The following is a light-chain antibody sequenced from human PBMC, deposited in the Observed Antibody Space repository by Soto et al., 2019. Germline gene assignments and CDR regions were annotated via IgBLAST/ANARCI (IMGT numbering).Light chain of an antibody. Sequence: ETVLTQSPGTLSLSPGERATLSCRASQSVSSSYLAWYQQKPGQAHRLLIYAASSRATGSPDPFSGSGSGTDFTLTISRLEPEDFAVYSCQQYVRAPPSWTFGQGTKVEIK. CDR2: AAS. V-gene: IGKV3-20*01. J-gene: IGKJ1*01. CDR3: QQYVRAPPSWT. CDR1: QSVSSSY.